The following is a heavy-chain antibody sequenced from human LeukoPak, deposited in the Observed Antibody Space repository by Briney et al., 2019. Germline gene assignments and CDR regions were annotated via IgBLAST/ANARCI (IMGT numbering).Heavy chain of an antibody. J-gene: IGHJ6*02. Sequence: GGSLRLSCAASGFTFSSYSMNWVRQAPGKGLEWVSSISSSSSYIYYADSVKGRFTISRDNAENSLYLQMSNLRAEDTAVYFCARGGGLDVWGQGATVTVSS. CDR3: ARGGGLDV. CDR1: GFTFSSYS. D-gene: IGHD3-16*01. V-gene: IGHV3-21*04. CDR2: ISSSSSYI.